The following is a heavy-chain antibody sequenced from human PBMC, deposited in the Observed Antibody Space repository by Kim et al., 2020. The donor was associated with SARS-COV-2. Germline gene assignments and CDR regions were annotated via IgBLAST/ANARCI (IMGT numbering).Heavy chain of an antibody. Sequence: GGSLRLSCAASGFTFSSYAMHWVRQAPGKGLEWVAVISYDGSNKYYADSVKGRFTISRDNSKNTLYLQMNSLRAEDTAVYYCARDFWGYNSYGPFDYWGQGTLVTVSS. CDR2: ISYDGSNK. D-gene: IGHD5-12*01. CDR1: GFTFSSYA. V-gene: IGHV3-30*04. CDR3: ARDFWGYNSYGPFDY. J-gene: IGHJ4*02.